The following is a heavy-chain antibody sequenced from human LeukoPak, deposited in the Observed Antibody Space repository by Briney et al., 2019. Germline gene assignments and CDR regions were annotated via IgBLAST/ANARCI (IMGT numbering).Heavy chain of an antibody. Sequence: GGSLRLSCAASGFTFSSYAMSWVRQAPGKGLEWVSAISGSGGSTYYADSVKGRFTISRDNSRNTLYLQMNSLRAEDTAVYYCAKTHSLMIVGNDYWGQGTLVTVSS. CDR3: AKTHSLMIVGNDY. D-gene: IGHD3-22*01. J-gene: IGHJ4*02. V-gene: IGHV3-23*01. CDR2: ISGSGGST. CDR1: GFTFSSYA.